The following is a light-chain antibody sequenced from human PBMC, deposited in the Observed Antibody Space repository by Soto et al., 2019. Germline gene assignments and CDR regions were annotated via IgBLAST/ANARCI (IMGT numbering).Light chain of an antibody. J-gene: IGLJ2*01. Sequence: QSVLTQPPSVSAAPGQKVTISCSGSSSNIGNNYVSWYQQLPGTAPKLLIYDNHKRPSGIPDRFSGSKSGTSATLGITGLQTGDEADYYCGTWDSSLGALFGGGTKLTVL. V-gene: IGLV1-51*01. CDR1: SSNIGNNY. CDR2: DNH. CDR3: GTWDSSLGAL.